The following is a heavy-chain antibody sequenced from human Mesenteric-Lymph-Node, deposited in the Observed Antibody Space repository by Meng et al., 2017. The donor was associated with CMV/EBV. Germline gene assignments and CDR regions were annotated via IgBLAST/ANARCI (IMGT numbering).Heavy chain of an antibody. J-gene: IGHJ4*02. CDR2: INSDGSST. CDR1: GFTFSSYW. D-gene: IGHD4-17*01. Sequence: GESLKISCAASGFTFSSYWMHWVRQAPGKGLVWVSRINSDGSSTSYADSVKGRFTISRDNAKNTLYLQMNSLRAEDTAVYYCARVGGDYGDLGFDYWGQGTLVTVSS. CDR3: ARVGGDYGDLGFDY. V-gene: IGHV3-74*01.